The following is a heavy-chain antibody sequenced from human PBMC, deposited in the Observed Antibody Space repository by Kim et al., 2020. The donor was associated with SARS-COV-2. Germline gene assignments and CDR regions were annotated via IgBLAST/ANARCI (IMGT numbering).Heavy chain of an antibody. CDR3: AKDRYTTVTYGGSFRPLDY. J-gene: IGHJ4*02. CDR1: GFTFSSYA. Sequence: GGSLRLSCAASGFTFSSYAMSWVRQAPGKGLEWVSAISGSGGSTYYADSVKGRFTISRDNSKNTLYLQMNSLRAEDTAVYYCAKDRYTTVTYGGSFRPLDYWGQGTLVTVSS. V-gene: IGHV3-23*01. CDR2: ISGSGGST. D-gene: IGHD4-17*01.